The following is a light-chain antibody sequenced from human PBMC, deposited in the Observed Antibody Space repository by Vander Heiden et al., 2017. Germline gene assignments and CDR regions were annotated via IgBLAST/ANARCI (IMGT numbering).Light chain of an antibody. V-gene: IGKV3-20*01. CDR3: QQYGSSPPLT. J-gene: IGKJ4*01. CDR2: CAS. Sequence: IVLTQSPGTLSLSPGERAPLPCRASQSVSSSYLAWYQQKPGQAPRLLIYCASSRATGIPDRCSGSGSGTDFTLTISRLEPEDFAVYYCQQYGSSPPLTFGGGTKVEIK. CDR1: QSVSSSY.